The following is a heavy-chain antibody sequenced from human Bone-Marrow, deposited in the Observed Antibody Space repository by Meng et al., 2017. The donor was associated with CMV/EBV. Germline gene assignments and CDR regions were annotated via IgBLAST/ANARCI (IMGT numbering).Heavy chain of an antibody. Sequence: GESLKIPCAASGFTFSSYWMHWVRQAPGKGLVWVSRINSDGSSTSYADSVKGRFTISRDNAKNTLYLQMNSLRAEDTAVYYCASIGGTMIPTRRGYYGMDVWGQGTTVTVSS. V-gene: IGHV3-74*01. J-gene: IGHJ6*02. CDR2: INSDGSST. CDR3: ASIGGTMIPTRRGYYGMDV. D-gene: IGHD3-22*01. CDR1: GFTFSSYW.